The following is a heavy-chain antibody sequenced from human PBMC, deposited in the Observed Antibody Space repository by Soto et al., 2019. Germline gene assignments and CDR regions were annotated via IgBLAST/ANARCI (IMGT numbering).Heavy chain of an antibody. CDR1: GYSFPSYW. D-gene: IGHD2-15*01. J-gene: IGHJ4*02. Sequence: GESLKISCKGSGYSFPSYWITWVRQMPGKGLEWMGRIDPSDSYTNYSPSFQGHVTISADKSINTAYLQWSSLKASDTAMYYCASECSGGSCNFGYWGQGTLVTVSS. CDR2: IDPSDSYT. CDR3: ASECSGGSCNFGY. V-gene: IGHV5-10-1*01.